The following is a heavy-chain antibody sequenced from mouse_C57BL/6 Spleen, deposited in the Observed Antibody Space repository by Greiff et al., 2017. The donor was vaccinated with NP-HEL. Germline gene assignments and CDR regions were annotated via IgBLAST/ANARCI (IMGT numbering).Heavy chain of an antibody. Sequence: EVKLMESGPGLVKPSQSLSLTCSVTGYSITSGYYWNWIRQFPGNKLEWMGYISYDGSNNYNPSLKNRISITRDTSKNQFFLKLNSVTTEDTATYYCARDGDYDAYYFDYWGQGTTLTVSS. CDR2: ISYDGSN. V-gene: IGHV3-6*01. J-gene: IGHJ2*01. CDR1: GYSITSGYY. CDR3: ARDGDYDAYYFDY. D-gene: IGHD2-4*01.